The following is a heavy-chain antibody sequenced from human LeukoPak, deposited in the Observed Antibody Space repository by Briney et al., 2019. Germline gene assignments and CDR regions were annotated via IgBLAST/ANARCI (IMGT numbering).Heavy chain of an antibody. J-gene: IGHJ4*02. D-gene: IGHD3-16*01. CDR2: IYTSGST. Sequence: PSETLSLTCTVSGGSISSYYWSWIRQPPGKGLEWIGYIYTSGSTNYNPSLKSRVTISVDTSKNQFSLKLSSVTAADTAVYYCARHGGVGYFDHWGQGTLVTVSS. V-gene: IGHV4-4*09. CDR1: GGSISSYY. CDR3: ARHGGVGYFDH.